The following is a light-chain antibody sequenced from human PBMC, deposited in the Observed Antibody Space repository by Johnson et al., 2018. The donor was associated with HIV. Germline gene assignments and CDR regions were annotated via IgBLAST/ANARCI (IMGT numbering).Light chain of an antibody. V-gene: IGLV1-51*01. CDR2: DNN. CDR1: SSNIGNNY. CDR3: GTWDSSLGV. J-gene: IGLJ1*01. Sequence: QSVLSQPPSVSAAPGQKVNISCSGSSSNIGNNYVSWYQQLPGTAPKLLIYDNNKRPSGIPDRFSGSKSGTSATLGITGLQTGDEADYYCGTWDSSLGVFGTGTKVTAL.